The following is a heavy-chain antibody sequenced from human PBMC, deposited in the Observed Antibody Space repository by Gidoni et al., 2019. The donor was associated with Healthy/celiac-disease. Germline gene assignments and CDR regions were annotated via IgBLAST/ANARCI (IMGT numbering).Heavy chain of an antibody. J-gene: IGHJ4*02. CDR2: ISSSGSTR. Sequence: EVQLVESGGGLVQPGGSLRLSCAASGFPFSSYEMNWVRQAPGKGLEWVSYISSSGSTRYDADSVKGRFTISRDNAKNSLYLQMNSLRAEDTAVYYCARTYYDFWSGYRHYYFDYWGQGTLVTVSS. CDR3: ARTYYDFWSGYRHYYFDY. D-gene: IGHD3-3*01. CDR1: GFPFSSYE. V-gene: IGHV3-48*03.